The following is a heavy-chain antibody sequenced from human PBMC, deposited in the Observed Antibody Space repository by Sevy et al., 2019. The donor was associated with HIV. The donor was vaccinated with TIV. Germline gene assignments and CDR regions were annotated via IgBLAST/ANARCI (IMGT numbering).Heavy chain of an antibody. CDR3: AREVVIGGYGMDV. J-gene: IGHJ6*02. D-gene: IGHD3-22*01. CDR1: GGSMSSYY. Sequence: SETLSLTCTVSGGSMSSYYWSWIRQPPGKGLEWIGYISYSGSTNYNPSLKSRVTISVDTSKNQFSLKLSSVTAADTAVYYCAREVVIGGYGMDVWGQWTTVTVSS. CDR2: ISYSGST. V-gene: IGHV4-59*01.